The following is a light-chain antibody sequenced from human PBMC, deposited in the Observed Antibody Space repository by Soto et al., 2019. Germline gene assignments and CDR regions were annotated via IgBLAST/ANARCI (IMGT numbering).Light chain of an antibody. CDR2: GAP. Sequence: IQLTQSTCFLSASVGGSVTISCRASQAMNTYVAWYQQKPGKVPELLIYGAPTLYTGVPSRFSGSESGAEFTLTISSLQPEDFATYYCQQLHSYPITFGQGTRLEIK. CDR1: QAMNTY. V-gene: IGKV1-9*01. CDR3: QQLHSYPIT. J-gene: IGKJ5*01.